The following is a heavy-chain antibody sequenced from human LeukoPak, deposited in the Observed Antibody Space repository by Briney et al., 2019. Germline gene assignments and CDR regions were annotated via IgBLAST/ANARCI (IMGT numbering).Heavy chain of an antibody. D-gene: IGHD6-6*01. CDR2: ISSSGSTI. CDR3: ARDDSSSYYFDY. V-gene: IGHV3-11*01. Sequence: PGGSLRLSCAASGFTFSDYYMSWIRQAPGKGLEWVSYISSSGSTIYYADSVKGRFTISRDNAKNSLYLQTNSLRAEDTAVYYCARDDSSSYYFDYWGQGTLVTVSS. CDR1: GFTFSDYY. J-gene: IGHJ4*02.